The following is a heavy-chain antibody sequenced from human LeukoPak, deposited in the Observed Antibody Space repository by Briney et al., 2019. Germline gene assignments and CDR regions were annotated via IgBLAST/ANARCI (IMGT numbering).Heavy chain of an antibody. D-gene: IGHD6-13*01. CDR3: ARSPLTGYSSSWYDY. V-gene: IGHV1-18*01. J-gene: IGHJ4*02. CDR1: GYTFTSYG. Sequence: GASVKVSCKASGYTFTSYGISWVRQAPGQGLEWMGWISAYNGNTNYAQKLQGRVTVTTDTSTSTAYMELRSLRSDDTAVYYCARSPLTGYSSSWYDYWGQGTLVTVSS. CDR2: ISAYNGNT.